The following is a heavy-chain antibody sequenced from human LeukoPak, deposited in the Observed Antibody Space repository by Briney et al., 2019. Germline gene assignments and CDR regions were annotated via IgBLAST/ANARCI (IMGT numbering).Heavy chain of an antibody. CDR1: GYTFTSYG. Sequence: ASVKVSCKASGYTFTSYGISWVRQAPGQGLEWMGWISAYNGNTNYAQKLQGRVTMTTDTSTSTAYMGLRSLRSDDTAVYYCARGEGGIAARFIRGGSDFDYWGQGTLVTVSS. V-gene: IGHV1-18*01. CDR2: ISAYNGNT. CDR3: ARGEGGIAARFIRGGSDFDY. D-gene: IGHD6-6*01. J-gene: IGHJ4*02.